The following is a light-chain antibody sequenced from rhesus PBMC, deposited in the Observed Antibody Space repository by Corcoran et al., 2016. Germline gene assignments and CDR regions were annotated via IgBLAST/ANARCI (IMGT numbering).Light chain of an antibody. CDR2: WAF. CDR3: QQYYSTPWT. Sequence: DIVMTQSPDSLAVSLGERVTINCKSSQSLLYSSKNKNFLAWYQQKPGQAPKLLIYWAFTRESGVPNRFSGRGSGTDFTLTISGLQAEDVAVYYCQQYYSTPWTFGQGTKVEIK. J-gene: IGKJ1*01. CDR1: QSLLYSSKNKNF. V-gene: IGKV4-1*01.